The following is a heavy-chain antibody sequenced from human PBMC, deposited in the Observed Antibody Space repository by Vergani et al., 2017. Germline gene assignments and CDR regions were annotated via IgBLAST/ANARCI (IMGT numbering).Heavy chain of an antibody. D-gene: IGHD1-14*01. Sequence: QVQLVESGGGVVQPGRSLRLSCAASGFTFYQYGMHWVRQAPGKGLEWVADTWYDGNNKQYADSVKGRFTISRDNSKSTMYLQMNSLRDEDTGVYYCARDLRLLYNRFDPWGQGTLVTVSS. V-gene: IGHV3-33*01. CDR3: ARDLRLLYNRFDP. J-gene: IGHJ5*02. CDR2: TWYDGNNK. CDR1: GFTFYQYG.